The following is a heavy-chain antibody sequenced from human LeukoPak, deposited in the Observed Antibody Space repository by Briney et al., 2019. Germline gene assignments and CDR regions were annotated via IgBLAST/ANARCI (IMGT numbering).Heavy chain of an antibody. CDR2: IYYSGST. CDR3: ARENYFDY. V-gene: IGHV4-59*01. CDR1: GCSISSYY. J-gene: IGHJ4*02. Sequence: KASETLSLTCTVSGCSISSYYWGWIRQPPGKRLEWIGYIYYSGSTNFNPSLKSRVTISVDTSKNQFSLKLSAVTAADTAVYYCARENYFDYWGQGTLVTVSS.